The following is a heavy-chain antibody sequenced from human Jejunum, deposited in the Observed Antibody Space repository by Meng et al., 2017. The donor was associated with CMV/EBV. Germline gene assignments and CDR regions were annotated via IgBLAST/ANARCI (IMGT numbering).Heavy chain of an antibody. CDR3: VRGGGNDLTFDY. J-gene: IGHJ4*02. D-gene: IGHD1-1*01. Sequence: QGQPVGAGGGLVKPGEALRIFCEASGFTFSDYYMSWIRQVPGKGLEWLSYVSSYGDYTDYADSVRARFIMSRDNAKNSLYLQMNSLEVEDTAVYFCVRGGGNDLTFDYWGQGVLVTVSS. V-gene: IGHV3-11*05. CDR1: GFTFSDYY. CDR2: VSSYGDYT.